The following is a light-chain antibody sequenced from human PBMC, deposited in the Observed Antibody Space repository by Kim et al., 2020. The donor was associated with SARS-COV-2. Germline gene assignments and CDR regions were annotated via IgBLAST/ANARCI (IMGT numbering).Light chain of an antibody. Sequence: ALGQTVRNTCEGDSLRSDYASWYQQKPGQAAVLVIYGKNKRPSGIPDRFSGSSSGNTASLTITGAQAEDEADYYGNSRDSSGNHWVFGGGTKLTVL. J-gene: IGLJ3*02. CDR3: NSRDSSGNHWV. CDR1: SLRSDY. V-gene: IGLV3-19*01. CDR2: GKN.